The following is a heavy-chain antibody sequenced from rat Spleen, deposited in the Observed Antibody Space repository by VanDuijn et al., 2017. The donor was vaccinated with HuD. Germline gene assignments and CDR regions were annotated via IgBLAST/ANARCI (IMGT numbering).Heavy chain of an antibody. CDR1: GFTFSNYD. V-gene: IGHV5S10*01. CDR3: ARVPSYYYDGSSYFDY. D-gene: IGHD1-12*03. CDR2: INYDGSST. J-gene: IGHJ3*01. Sequence: EVQLVESGGGLVQPGRSLKLSCAASGFTFSNYDMAWVRQAPKKGLEWVASINYDGSSTNYRDSVKGRFTISRDNAKSTLYLQMDSLRSEDTATYYCARVPSYYYDGSSYFDYWGQGTLVTVSS.